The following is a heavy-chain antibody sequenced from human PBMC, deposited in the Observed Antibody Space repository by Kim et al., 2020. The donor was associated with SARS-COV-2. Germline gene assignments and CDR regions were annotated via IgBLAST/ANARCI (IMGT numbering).Heavy chain of an antibody. CDR3: ARHYPMDV. D-gene: IGHD3-16*02. Sequence: SASTYYNPSLKSRVTISVDTSKNQFSLKLSSVTAADTAVYYCARHYPMDVWGQGTTVTVSS. V-gene: IGHV4-39*01. CDR2: SAST. J-gene: IGHJ6*02.